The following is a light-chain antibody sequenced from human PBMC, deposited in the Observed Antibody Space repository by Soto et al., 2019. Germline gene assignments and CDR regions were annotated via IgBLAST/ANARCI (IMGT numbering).Light chain of an antibody. CDR3: SSYTTNKTLL. CDR2: EVS. Sequence: QSALTQPASVFGSPGQSITISCTGTSSDVGAHNLVSWYQQHPGKAPKLIFYEVSNRPPGLSDRFSGSKSGTTASLTISGLQAEDEADYFCSSYTTNKTLLFGGGTKLTVL. V-gene: IGLV2-14*01. CDR1: SSDVGAHNL. J-gene: IGLJ2*01.